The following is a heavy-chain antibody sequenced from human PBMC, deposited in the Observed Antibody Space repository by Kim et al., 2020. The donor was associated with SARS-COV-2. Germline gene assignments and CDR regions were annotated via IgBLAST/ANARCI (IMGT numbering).Heavy chain of an antibody. CDR1: GFTFSSYA. CDR2: ISYDGSNK. D-gene: IGHD5-18*01. V-gene: IGHV3-30*04. J-gene: IGHJ4*02. Sequence: GGSLRLSCAASGFTFSSYAMHWVRQAPGKGLEWVAVISYDGSNKYYADSVKGRFTISRDNSKNTLYLQMNSLRAEDTAVYYCARERDTAMATFFDYWGQGTLVTVSS. CDR3: ARERDTAMATFFDY.